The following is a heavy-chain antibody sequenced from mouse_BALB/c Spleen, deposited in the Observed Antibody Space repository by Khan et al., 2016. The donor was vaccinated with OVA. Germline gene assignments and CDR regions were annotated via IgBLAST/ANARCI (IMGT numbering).Heavy chain of an antibody. CDR1: GYSITSDYA. CDR3: ARSVTITTVVSTDFDY. V-gene: IGHV3-2*02. Sequence: EVQLQESGPGLVKPSQSLSLTCTVTGYSITSDYAWTWIRQFPGNKLEWVGYISYGGRTSYHPSLNSRISIPRDTSQNHFFLQLNSVTTEDTATYYCARSVTITTVVSTDFDYWGQGTTLTVSS. CDR2: ISYGGRT. J-gene: IGHJ2*01. D-gene: IGHD1-1*01.